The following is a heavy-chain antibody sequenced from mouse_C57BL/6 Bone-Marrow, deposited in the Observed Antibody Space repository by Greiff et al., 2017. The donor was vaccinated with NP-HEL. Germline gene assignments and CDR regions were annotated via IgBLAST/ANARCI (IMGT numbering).Heavy chain of an antibody. V-gene: IGHV1-58*01. J-gene: IGHJ4*01. CDR3: ASPYYSNWYAMDY. CDR1: GYTFTSYG. Sequence: EVQRVESGAELVRPGSSVKMSCKTSGYTFTSYGINWVKQRPGQGLEWIGYIYIGNGYTEYNEKFKGKATLTSDTSSSTAYMQLSSLTSEDSAIYFCASPYYSNWYAMDYWGQGTSVTVSS. D-gene: IGHD2-5*01. CDR2: IYIGNGYT.